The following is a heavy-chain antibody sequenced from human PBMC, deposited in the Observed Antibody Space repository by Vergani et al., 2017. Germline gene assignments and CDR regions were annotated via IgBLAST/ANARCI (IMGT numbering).Heavy chain of an antibody. Sequence: EVQLLESGGGLVQPGGSLRLSCAASGFTFSSYAMSWVRQAPGKGLEWVSAISGSGCSTYYADSVKGLFTISRDNSKNTLYLQMNSLRAEDTAVYYCAKHKFIAAAGRNFDYWGQGTLVTVSS. CDR1: GFTFSSYA. V-gene: IGHV3-23*01. CDR3: AKHKFIAAAGRNFDY. D-gene: IGHD6-13*01. J-gene: IGHJ4*02. CDR2: ISGSGCST.